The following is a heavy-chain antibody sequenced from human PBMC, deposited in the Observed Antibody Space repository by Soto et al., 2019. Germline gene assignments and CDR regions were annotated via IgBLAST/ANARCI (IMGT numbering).Heavy chain of an antibody. CDR2: INPDNGNT. CDR3: ARGIATGQLEP. Sequence: QVQLVQSGAEVKTPGASVKISCKASGYTFTRYTMNWVRQAPGQRLEWMGWINPDNGNTKSSQKFQDRVIITRDTSASTAYMDLSSLRSEDTAVYYCARGIATGQLEPWGQGTLVTVSS. D-gene: IGHD2-15*01. CDR1: GYTFTRYT. V-gene: IGHV1-3*01. J-gene: IGHJ5*02.